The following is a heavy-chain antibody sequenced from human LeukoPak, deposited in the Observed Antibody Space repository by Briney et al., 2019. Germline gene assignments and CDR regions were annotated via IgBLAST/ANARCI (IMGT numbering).Heavy chain of an antibody. CDR2: IRYDGSNK. D-gene: IGHD6-19*01. J-gene: IGHJ4*02. Sequence: PGGSLRLSCAASGFTFSSYGMHWVRQAPGKGLEWVAFIRYDGSNKYYADSVKGRFTISRDNSKNTLYLQMNGLRAEDTAVYYCARDLSSGWSLDHWGQGTLVTVSS. V-gene: IGHV3-30*02. CDR1: GFTFSSYG. CDR3: ARDLSSGWSLDH.